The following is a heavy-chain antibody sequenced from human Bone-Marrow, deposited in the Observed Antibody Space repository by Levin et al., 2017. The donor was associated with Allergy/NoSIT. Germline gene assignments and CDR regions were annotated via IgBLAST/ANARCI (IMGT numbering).Heavy chain of an antibody. CDR1: GFTFSSYW. Sequence: QSGGSLRLSCAASGFTFSSYWMSWVRQAPGKGLEWVANIKQDGSEKYYVDSVKGRFTISRDNAKNSLYLQMNSLRAEDTAVYYCARWDKLGVAGVFDYWGQGTLVTVSS. CDR2: IKQDGSEK. D-gene: IGHD6-19*01. V-gene: IGHV3-7*01. J-gene: IGHJ4*02. CDR3: ARWDKLGVAGVFDY.